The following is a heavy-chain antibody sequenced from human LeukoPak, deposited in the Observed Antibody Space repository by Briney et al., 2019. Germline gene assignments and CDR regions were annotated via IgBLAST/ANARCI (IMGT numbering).Heavy chain of an antibody. Sequence: DSVKVSCKASGYTFTGYYIHWARQAPGQGLEWMGWINPNGGGTNYAQKFQGRVTMTRDTSISTAYMELSRLRFDDTALYYCAGGITGGDFWGQGALVTVS. V-gene: IGHV1-2*02. CDR2: INPNGGGT. D-gene: IGHD1-14*01. CDR3: AGGITGGDF. J-gene: IGHJ4*02. CDR1: GYTFTGYY.